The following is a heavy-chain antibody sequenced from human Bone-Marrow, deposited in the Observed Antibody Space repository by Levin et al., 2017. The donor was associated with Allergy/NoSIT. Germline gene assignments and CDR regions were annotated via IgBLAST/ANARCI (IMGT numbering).Heavy chain of an antibody. CDR1: GFTFSSYD. CDR2: IGTAADS. J-gene: IGHJ4*02. V-gene: IGHV3-13*04. CDR3: ARVALPRYCTSTSCSDSGYYVDD. D-gene: IGHD2-2*01. Sequence: GGSLRLSCAASGFTFSSYDMHWVRQATGRGLEWVSAIGTAADSYYSGSVKGRFTVSRDNAKDSFYLQMNSLRAGDTAVYYCARVALPRYCTSTSCSDSGYYVDDWGQGTLVTVSS.